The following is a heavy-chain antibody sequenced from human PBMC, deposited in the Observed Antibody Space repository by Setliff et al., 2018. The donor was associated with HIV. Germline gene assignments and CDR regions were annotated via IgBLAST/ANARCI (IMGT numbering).Heavy chain of an antibody. J-gene: IGHJ4*02. V-gene: IGHV1-3*04. D-gene: IGHD3-9*01. CDR1: GYTFTSYS. CDR2: LRTGTGDT. CDR3: ARQDIPTGYYLFDY. Sequence: GASVKVSCKASGYTFTSYSMHWVRQAPGQRLEWMGWLRTGTGDTSYSVKFQGRLTITRDASANTAYMELSSLTSDDTALYYCARQDIPTGYYLFDYWGQGTQVTVSS.